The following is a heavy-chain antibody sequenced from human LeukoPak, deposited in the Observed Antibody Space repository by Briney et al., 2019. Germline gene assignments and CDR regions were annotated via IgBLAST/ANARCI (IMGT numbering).Heavy chain of an antibody. CDR1: RFSFSSYA. CDR2: LSGRGSST. CDR3: AKYSGWYYFDY. Sequence: GGSLRLSCAASRFSFSSYAMSWVRQAPGKGLEWVSTLSGRGSSTYYADSVKGRFTISRDNSKNTLYLQMNSLRAEDTAVYYCAKYSGWYYFDYWGQGTLVTVSS. D-gene: IGHD6-19*01. J-gene: IGHJ4*02. V-gene: IGHV3-23*01.